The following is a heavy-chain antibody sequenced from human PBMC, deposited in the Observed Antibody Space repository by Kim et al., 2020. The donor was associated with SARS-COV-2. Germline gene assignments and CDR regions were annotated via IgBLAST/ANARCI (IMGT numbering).Heavy chain of an antibody. V-gene: IGHV1-69*13. J-gene: IGHJ6*02. CDR3: ASGLTMIVVVITEARSFDYYGMDV. D-gene: IGHD3-22*01. Sequence: SVKVSCKASGGTFSSYAISWVRQAPGQGLEWMGGIIPIFGTANYAQKFQGRVTITADESTSTAYMELSSLRSEDTAVYYCASGLTMIVVVITEARSFDYYGMDVWGQGTTVTVSS. CDR2: IIPIFGTA. CDR1: GGTFSSYA.